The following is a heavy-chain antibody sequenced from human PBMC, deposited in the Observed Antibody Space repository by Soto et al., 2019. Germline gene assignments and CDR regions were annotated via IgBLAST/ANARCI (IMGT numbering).Heavy chain of an antibody. CDR2: ISYDGSNK. J-gene: IGHJ6*03. CDR3: AKDRIGSYYDFWSGYYSTYYYYYMDV. Sequence: GGSLRLSCAASGFTFSSYGMHWVRQAPGKGLEWVAVISYDGSNKYYADSVKGRFTISRDNSQNTLYLQMNSLRAEDMAVYYCAKDRIGSYYDFWSGYYSTYYYYYMDVWGKGTTVTVSS. D-gene: IGHD3-3*01. V-gene: IGHV3-30*18. CDR1: GFTFSSYG.